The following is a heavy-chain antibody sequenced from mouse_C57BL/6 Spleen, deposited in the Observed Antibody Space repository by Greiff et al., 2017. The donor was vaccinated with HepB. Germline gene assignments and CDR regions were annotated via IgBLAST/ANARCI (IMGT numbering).Heavy chain of an antibody. J-gene: IGHJ4*01. CDR3: ARGEDYGSSFEDYYAMDY. D-gene: IGHD1-1*01. CDR1: GYTFTSSG. Sequence: VQLQQSGAELARPGASVKLSCKASGYTFTSSGISWVKQRTGQGLEWIGEIYPRSGNTYYNEKFKGKATLTADKSSSTAYMELRSLTSEDSAVYFCARGEDYGSSFEDYYAMDYWGQGTSVTVSS. CDR2: IYPRSGNT. V-gene: IGHV1-81*01.